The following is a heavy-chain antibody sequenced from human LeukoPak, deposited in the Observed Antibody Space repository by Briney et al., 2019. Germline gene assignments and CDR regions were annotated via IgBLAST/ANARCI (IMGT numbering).Heavy chain of an antibody. CDR1: GDSISSGDYY. CDR2: TYYSGST. V-gene: IGHV4-39*01. D-gene: IGHD3-22*01. Sequence: PSQTLSLTCTVSGDSISSGDYYWGWIRQPPGKGLEWIGSTYYSGSTYYNPSLASRVTISVDTSKNQFSLKLSSVTAADTAVFYCARHDDPSSVSYTSMSSGAFDIWGQGTMVTVSS. J-gene: IGHJ3*02. CDR3: ARHDDPSSVSYTSMSSGAFDI.